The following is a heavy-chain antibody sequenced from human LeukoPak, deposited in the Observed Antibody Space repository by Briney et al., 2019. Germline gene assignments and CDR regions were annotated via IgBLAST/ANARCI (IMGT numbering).Heavy chain of an antibody. Sequence: GASVKVSCKASGYTFTNYYIHWVRQAPGQGLEWMGRINPNTCGTNYVQKFQGRVTMTRDTSISSAYMELSRLRSDDTAIYFCATNIQENAFDIWGQGTMVTVSS. CDR2: INPNTCGT. D-gene: IGHD2-8*01. CDR1: GYTFTNYY. CDR3: ATNIQENAFDI. J-gene: IGHJ3*02. V-gene: IGHV1-2*06.